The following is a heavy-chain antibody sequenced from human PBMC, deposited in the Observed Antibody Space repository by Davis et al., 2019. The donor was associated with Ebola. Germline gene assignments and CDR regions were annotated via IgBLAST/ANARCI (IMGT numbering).Heavy chain of an antibody. Sequence: GGSLRLSCAASGFTVSSYYMSWVRQAPGKGLEWVSVIYIGGSTYYADSVKGRFTISRDNSKNTLFLQMNSLRAEDTAVYYCARGDGYNFFEYWGQGTLVTVSS. D-gene: IGHD5-24*01. CDR2: IYIGGST. CDR3: ARGDGYNFFEY. J-gene: IGHJ4*02. CDR1: GFTVSSYY. V-gene: IGHV3-53*01.